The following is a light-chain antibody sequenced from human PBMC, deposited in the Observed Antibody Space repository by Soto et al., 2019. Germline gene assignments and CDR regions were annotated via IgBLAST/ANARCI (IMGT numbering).Light chain of an antibody. CDR1: QYISNY. V-gene: IGKV1-39*01. Sequence: DIQMTQSPSSLSSSVGDRVTITCRASQYISNYLNWYRRKPGEAPKLLIFAASTVHSGLASRFSGSGSGTDFTLTISSLQPEDFATYYCQQSWSVPLTFGGGTKVEIK. CDR2: AAS. CDR3: QQSWSVPLT. J-gene: IGKJ4*01.